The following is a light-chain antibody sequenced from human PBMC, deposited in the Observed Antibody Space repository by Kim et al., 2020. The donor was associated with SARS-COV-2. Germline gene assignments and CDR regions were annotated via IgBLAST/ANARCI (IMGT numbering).Light chain of an antibody. CDR1: QDIANS. CDR3: QKYNSAPWT. CDR2: AAS. Sequence: ASVGDRVTITCRASQDIANSLAWYQQKPGTVPKVLIYAASTLQSGVPSRFSGSGSGTEFTLTIGSLQTEDVATYYCQKYNSAPWTFGPGTKVDNQT. J-gene: IGKJ1*01. V-gene: IGKV1-27*01.